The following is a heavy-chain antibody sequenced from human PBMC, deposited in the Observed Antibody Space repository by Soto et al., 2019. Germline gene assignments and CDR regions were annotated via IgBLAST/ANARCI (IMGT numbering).Heavy chain of an antibody. CDR1: GYTFTNYS. Sequence: GASVKVSCKASGYTFTNYSIYWVRQAPGQRLEWMGWINAGNGNTKYSQSFQGRVTITRDTSATTAYMELSSLRSEDTAVYYCATARETTSYYYATLPPYSAHGTLVTVTS. CDR3: ATARETTSYYYATLPPY. J-gene: IGHJ4*01. D-gene: IGHD3-10*01. V-gene: IGHV1-3*01. CDR2: INAGNGNT.